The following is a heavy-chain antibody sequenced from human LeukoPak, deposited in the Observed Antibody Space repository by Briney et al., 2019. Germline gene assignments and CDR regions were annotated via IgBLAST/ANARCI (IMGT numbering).Heavy chain of an antibody. Sequence: ASVKVSCKASGYTFTSYYMHWVRQAPGQGLEWMGIINPSGGCTSYAQKFQGRVTMTRDTSTSTVYMELSSLRSEDTAVYYCARDPGDRVFDPWGQGTLVTVSS. CDR1: GYTFTSYY. D-gene: IGHD3-16*01. CDR2: INPSGGCT. J-gene: IGHJ5*02. V-gene: IGHV1-46*01. CDR3: ARDPGDRVFDP.